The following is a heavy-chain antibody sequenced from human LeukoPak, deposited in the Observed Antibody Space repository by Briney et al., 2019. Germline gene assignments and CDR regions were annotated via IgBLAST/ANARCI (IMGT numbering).Heavy chain of an antibody. CDR1: GYTFTTYG. V-gene: IGHV1-18*01. CDR3: ARDIQPADHYYYYYGMDV. J-gene: IGHJ6*02. Sequence: GASVKVSCKASGYTFTTYGISWVRQAPGQGLEWMGWISTYNGNTNYAQKLQGRVTMTTDTSTSTAYMELRSLRSDDTAVYYCARDIQPADHYYYYYGMDVWGQGTTVTVSS. D-gene: IGHD5-18*01. CDR2: ISTYNGNT.